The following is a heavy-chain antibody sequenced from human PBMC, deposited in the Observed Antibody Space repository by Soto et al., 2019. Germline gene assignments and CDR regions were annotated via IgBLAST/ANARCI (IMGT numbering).Heavy chain of an antibody. Sequence: QVQLQQWGAGLLKPSETLSLTCAVYGGSFSGYYWSWIRQPPGKGLEWIGEINHSGSTHYNPSLKIRVTVSVDTAKNQFSLQLSCVAAADTAVYYCATSNDYGDYQYFQLWCQGTLVTVSS. D-gene: IGHD4-17*01. J-gene: IGHJ1*01. CDR3: ATSNDYGDYQYFQL. CDR2: INHSGST. CDR1: GGSFSGYY. V-gene: IGHV4-34*01.